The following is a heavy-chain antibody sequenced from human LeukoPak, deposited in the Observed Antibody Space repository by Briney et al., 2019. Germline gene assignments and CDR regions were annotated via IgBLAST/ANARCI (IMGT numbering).Heavy chain of an antibody. CDR3: ASYKGA. CDR1: GGSFSGYY. V-gene: IGHV4-34*01. J-gene: IGHJ5*02. CDR2: INHSGST. Sequence: SETLSLTCAVYGGSFSGYYWSWIRQPPGKGLEWIGEINHSGSTNYNPSLKSRVTISVDTSKNQFSLKLSSVNAGDTAVCYWASYKGAWGQGTLVTVSS. D-gene: IGHD3-10*01.